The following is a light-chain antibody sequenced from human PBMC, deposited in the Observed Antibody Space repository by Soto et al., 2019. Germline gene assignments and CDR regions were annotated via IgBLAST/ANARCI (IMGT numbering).Light chain of an antibody. CDR1: SGHSSYT. CDR3: QTWATGPDWV. CDR2: LDSDGNH. Sequence: QPVLTQSPSASASLGASVKLTCTLSSGHSSYTIVWHQQQPDKGPRYLMSLDSDGNHRRGGGIPDRFSGSSSGTERYLTISSLQSEDEADYYCQTWATGPDWVFGGGTKLTVL. V-gene: IGLV4-69*01. J-gene: IGLJ3*02.